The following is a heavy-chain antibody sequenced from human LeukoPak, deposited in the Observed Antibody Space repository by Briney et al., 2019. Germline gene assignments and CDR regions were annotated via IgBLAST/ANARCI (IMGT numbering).Heavy chain of an antibody. CDR1: GFTFSNAW. D-gene: IGHD3-10*01. J-gene: IGHJ5*02. CDR2: IKSKTDGGTT. CDR3: AFYYYGTRRFDP. V-gene: IGHV3-15*01. Sequence: PGGSLRLSCAASGFTFSNAWMSWVRQAPGKGLEWVGRIKSKTDGGTTDYAAPVKGRFTISRDDSKNTLYLQMNSLKTEDTAVYYCAFYYYGTRRFDPWGQGTLVTVS.